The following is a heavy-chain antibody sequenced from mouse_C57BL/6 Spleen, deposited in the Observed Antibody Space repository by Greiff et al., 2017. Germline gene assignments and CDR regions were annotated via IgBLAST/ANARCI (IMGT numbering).Heavy chain of an antibody. D-gene: IGHD2-2*01. Sequence: VQLQQPGAELVKPGASVKLSCKASGYTFTSYWMQWVKHRPGQGLEWIGEIDPSDSYTNYNQKFKGKATLTVDTSSSTAYMQLSSLTSEDAAVYYCATTMVTTWAMDYWGQGTSVTVSS. CDR3: ATTMVTTWAMDY. J-gene: IGHJ4*01. CDR2: IDPSDSYT. CDR1: GYTFTSYW. V-gene: IGHV1-50*01.